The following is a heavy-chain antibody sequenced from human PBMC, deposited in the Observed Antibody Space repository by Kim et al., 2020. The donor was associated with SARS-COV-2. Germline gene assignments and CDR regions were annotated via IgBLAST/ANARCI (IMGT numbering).Heavy chain of an antibody. CDR3: AKDVGAAAGRWYFDL. Sequence: GGSLRLSCAASGFTFDDYAMHWVRQAPGKGLEWVSGISWNSGSIGYADSVKGRFTISRDNAKNSLYLQMNSLRAEDTALYYCAKDVGAAAGRWYFDLWGRGTLVTVSS. J-gene: IGHJ2*01. D-gene: IGHD6-13*01. CDR1: GFTFDDYA. CDR2: ISWNSGSI. V-gene: IGHV3-9*01.